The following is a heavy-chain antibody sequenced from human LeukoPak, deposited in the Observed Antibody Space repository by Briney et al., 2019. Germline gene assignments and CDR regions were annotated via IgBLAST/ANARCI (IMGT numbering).Heavy chain of an antibody. CDR1: GFTVSSNY. J-gene: IGHJ4*02. CDR3: ARNQDYGGFDF. Sequence: GGSLRLSCAASGFTVSSNYMSWVRQAPGKGLEWVSVIYSGGGTYYADSVKGRFTVSRDNSKNALYLQMNSLRVDDTATYYSARNQDYGGFDFWGQGTLVTVSS. D-gene: IGHD4-23*01. V-gene: IGHV3-66*01. CDR2: IYSGGGT.